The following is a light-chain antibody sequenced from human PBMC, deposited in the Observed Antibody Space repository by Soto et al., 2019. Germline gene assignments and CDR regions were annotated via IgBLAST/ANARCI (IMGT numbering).Light chain of an antibody. J-gene: IGLJ3*02. CDR2: EVS. CDR1: SSDVGGYNF. Sequence: QSVLTQPASVSGSPGQSITISCTGTSSDVGGYNFVSWYQQYPGKAPKLMIYEVSNRPSGVSNRFSGSKSGNTASLTISGLQAEDEADYYCSSYTNSNTWVFGGGTQLTVL. CDR3: SSYTNSNTWV. V-gene: IGLV2-14*01.